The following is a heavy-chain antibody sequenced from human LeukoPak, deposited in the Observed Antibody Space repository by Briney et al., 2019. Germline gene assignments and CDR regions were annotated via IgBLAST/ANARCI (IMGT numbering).Heavy chain of an antibody. D-gene: IGHD6-6*01. CDR1: GFTFSDSA. CDR3: TRHSVEYHGDY. J-gene: IGHJ4*02. V-gene: IGHV3-73*01. CDR2: IRSKANSYVT. Sequence: GGSLRLSCAASGFTFSDSAMHWVRQASGKGLEWVGRIRSKANSYVTAYAASVKGRFTISRDDSKNTAYLQMNSLRTEDTAVYYCTRHSVEYHGDYWGQGTLVTVSS.